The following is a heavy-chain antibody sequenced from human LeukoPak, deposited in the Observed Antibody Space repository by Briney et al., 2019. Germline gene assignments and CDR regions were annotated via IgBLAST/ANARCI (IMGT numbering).Heavy chain of an antibody. Sequence: GGFLSLTCTASGFTIGDYAMSWFRQAPGKGLEWVGFIRSKAYGGTTEYAASVKGRFTISRDDSKSIAYLQMNSLKTEDTAVYYCTRELRGVWGQGTMVAVSS. CDR2: IRSKAYGGTT. J-gene: IGHJ6*02. D-gene: IGHD4-17*01. CDR1: GFTIGDYA. CDR3: TRELRGV. V-gene: IGHV3-49*03.